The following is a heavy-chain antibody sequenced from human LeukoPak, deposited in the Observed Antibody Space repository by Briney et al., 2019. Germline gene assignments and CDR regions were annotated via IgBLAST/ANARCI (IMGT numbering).Heavy chain of an antibody. Sequence: GGSLRLSCAASGFTFSSYGMHGVRKAPGKGLEWVAVISNDGSKKYYADSVKGRFTISRDNSKNTLSLQVSSLRAEDTAVYYCAKDRYSYAFEYSDSWGQGTLVTVSS. CDR3: AKDRYSYAFEYSDS. CDR2: ISNDGSKK. V-gene: IGHV3-30*18. CDR1: GFTFSSYG. D-gene: IGHD5-18*01. J-gene: IGHJ4*02.